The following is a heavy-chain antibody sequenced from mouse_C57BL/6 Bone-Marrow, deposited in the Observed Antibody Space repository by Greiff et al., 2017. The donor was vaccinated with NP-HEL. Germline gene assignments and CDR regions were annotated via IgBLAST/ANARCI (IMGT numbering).Heavy chain of an antibody. J-gene: IGHJ1*03. V-gene: IGHV1-18*01. CDR1: GYTFTDYN. CDR2: INPNNGGT. D-gene: IGHD1-1*01. Sequence: EVQGVESGPELVKPGASVKIPCKASGYTFTDYNMDWVKQSHGKSLEWIGDINPNNGGTIYNQKFKGKATLTVDKSSSTAYMELRSLTSEDTAVYYCARSILFYYGSSYPYWYFDVWGTGTTVTVSS. CDR3: ARSILFYYGSSYPYWYFDV.